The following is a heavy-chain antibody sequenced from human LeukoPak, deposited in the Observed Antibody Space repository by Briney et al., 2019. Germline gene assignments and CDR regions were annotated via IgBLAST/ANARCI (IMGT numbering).Heavy chain of an antibody. CDR1: GFTFSSYG. J-gene: IGHJ4*02. Sequence: GGSLRLSCAASGFTFSSYGMHWVRQAPGKGLEWVAVISYDGSNKYYADSVKGRFTISRDNPKDTLYLQMNSLRAEDTAVYYCARARGGTYGDFLDYWGQGTLVTVSS. V-gene: IGHV3-30*03. CDR3: ARARGGTYGDFLDY. CDR2: ISYDGSNK. D-gene: IGHD1-26*01.